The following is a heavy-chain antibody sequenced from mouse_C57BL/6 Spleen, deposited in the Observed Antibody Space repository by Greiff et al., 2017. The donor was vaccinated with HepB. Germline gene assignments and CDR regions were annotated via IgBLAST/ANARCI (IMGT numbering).Heavy chain of an antibody. V-gene: IGHV1-80*01. CDR1: GYAFSSYW. J-gene: IGHJ2*01. D-gene: IGHD1-1*01. Sequence: VQLQQSGAELVKPGASVKISCKASGYAFSSYWMNWVKQRPGKGLEWIGQIYPGDGDTNYNGKFKGKATLTADKSSSTAYMQLSSLTSEDSAVYFWASGGNYYGSPYFDYWGQGTTLTVSS. CDR3: ASGGNYYGSPYFDY. CDR2: IYPGDGDT.